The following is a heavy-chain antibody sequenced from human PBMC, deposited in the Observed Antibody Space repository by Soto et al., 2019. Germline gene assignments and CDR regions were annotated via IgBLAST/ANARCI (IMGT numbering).Heavy chain of an antibody. V-gene: IGHV1-46*01. CDR2: INPSGGST. J-gene: IGHJ6*02. Sequence: QVQLVQSGAEVKKPGASVKVSCKASGYTFTSYYMHWVRQAPGQGLEWMGIINPSGGSTSYAQKFQGRVTMTRDTSTSTVYMELSSLRSEDTAVYYCASTGSGSYTYGYYYGMDVWGQGTTVTVSS. CDR3: ASTGSGSYTYGYYYGMDV. CDR1: GYTFTSYY. D-gene: IGHD3-10*01.